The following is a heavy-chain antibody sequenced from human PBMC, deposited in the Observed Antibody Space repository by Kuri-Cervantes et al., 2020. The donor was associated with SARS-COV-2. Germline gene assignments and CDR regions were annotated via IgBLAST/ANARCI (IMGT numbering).Heavy chain of an antibody. V-gene: IGHV3-21*01. CDR1: GFTFSSYS. CDR2: ISSSSSYI. CDR3: AVQSVAAHYYYGMDV. D-gene: IGHD6-6*01. J-gene: IGHJ6*02. Sequence: GESLKISCAASGFTFSSYSMNWVRQALGKGLEWVSSISSSSSYIYYADSVKGRFTISRDNAKNSLYLQMNSLRAEDTAVYYCAVQSVAAHYYYGMDVWGQGTTVTVSS.